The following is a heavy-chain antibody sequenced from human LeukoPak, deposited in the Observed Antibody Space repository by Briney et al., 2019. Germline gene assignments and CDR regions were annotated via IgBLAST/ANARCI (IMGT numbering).Heavy chain of an antibody. CDR2: ISGSGDGT. CDR1: GFTFSNYA. D-gene: IGHD5-12*01. V-gene: IGHV3-23*01. Sequence: QPGGSLRLSCAASGFTFSNYAMSWVRQAPGKGLEWVSAISGSGDGTYSADSVKGRFTISRDNSKNTLYLQMNSLRAEDTAVYYCAKPFYSGYDSHFDYWGQGTLVTVSS. CDR3: AKPFYSGYDSHFDY. J-gene: IGHJ4*02.